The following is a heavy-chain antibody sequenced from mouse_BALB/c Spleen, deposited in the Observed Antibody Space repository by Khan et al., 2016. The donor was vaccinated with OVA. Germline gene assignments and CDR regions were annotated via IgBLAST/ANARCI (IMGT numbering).Heavy chain of an antibody. CDR3: TRGGHGSPFDY. V-gene: IGHV1-18*01. CDR2: ITPNNGGT. J-gene: IGHJ2*01. CDR1: GYTFTDYN. D-gene: IGHD1-1*01. Sequence: EVQLQQSGPELVKPGDSVKIPCKASGYTFTDYNMDWVKQSPGESLEWIGDITPNNGGTIYNQRFKGKATLTVDNSTSTAYMEHRSLTSEDSAVYYCTRGGHGSPFDYWGQGTTLTGSS.